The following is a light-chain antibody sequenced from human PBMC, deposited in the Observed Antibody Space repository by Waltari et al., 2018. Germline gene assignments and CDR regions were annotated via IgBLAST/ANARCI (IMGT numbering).Light chain of an antibody. CDR2: YKSDSDK. Sequence: QAVLTQPSSLSAPPGASASLTCTLRSGVNVANRSIYWYQQKPGSPPQYLLMYKSDSDKQQGSGVPSRFSGSKDASANAGILLISGLQSEDEADYYCMIWRSGASEFGGGTKLTVL. V-gene: IGLV5-45*03. CDR3: MIWRSGASE. CDR1: SGVNVANRS. J-gene: IGLJ2*01.